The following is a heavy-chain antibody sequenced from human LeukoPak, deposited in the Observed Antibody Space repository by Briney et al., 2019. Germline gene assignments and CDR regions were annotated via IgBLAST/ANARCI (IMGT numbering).Heavy chain of an antibody. Sequence: GGSLRLSCAASGFTINGFSINTNYMSWVRQAPGKGLEWVSVIFAGGATYDADSVKGRFAISRDDSKNMLYLQMKSLRVEDTAVYYRARASVTYSYDSSGPYDYWGQGTLVTVSS. J-gene: IGHJ4*02. V-gene: IGHV3-66*02. D-gene: IGHD3-22*01. CDR3: ARASVTYSYDSSGPYDY. CDR2: IFAGGAT. CDR1: GFTINGFSINTNY.